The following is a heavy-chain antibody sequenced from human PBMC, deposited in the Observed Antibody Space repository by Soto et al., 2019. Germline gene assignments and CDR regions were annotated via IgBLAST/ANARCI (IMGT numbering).Heavy chain of an antibody. CDR2: ISAYNGNT. J-gene: IGHJ4*02. V-gene: IGHV1-18*01. Sequence: ASVKVSCKVSGYTFTSYGINWVRQAPGQGLEWMGWISAYNGNTKYAQKLQGRVTMTTDTSTSTAYMELRSLRSDDTAVYYCARDAAVGLFDYWGQGTLVTVSS. D-gene: IGHD1-26*01. CDR3: ARDAAVGLFDY. CDR1: GYTFTSYG.